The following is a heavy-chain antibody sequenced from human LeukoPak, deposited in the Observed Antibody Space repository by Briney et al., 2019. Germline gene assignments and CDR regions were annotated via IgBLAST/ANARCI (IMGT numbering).Heavy chain of an antibody. CDR3: AKDPREVGATTGFDY. CDR2: ISGRGGST. Sequence: ETLSLTCAASGFTISSDDFSWFLRQPGKRVVGVSGISGRGGSTYYADSVKGRFTISRDNSKNTLYLQMNSLRADDTAVYYCAKDPREVGATTGFDYWGQGTLVTVSS. J-gene: IGHJ4*02. D-gene: IGHD1-26*01. V-gene: IGHV3-23*01. CDR1: GFTISSDD.